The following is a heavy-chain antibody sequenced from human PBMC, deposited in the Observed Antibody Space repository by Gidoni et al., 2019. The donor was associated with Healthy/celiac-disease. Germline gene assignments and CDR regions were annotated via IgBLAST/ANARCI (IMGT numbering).Heavy chain of an antibody. D-gene: IGHD3-16*01. CDR2: ISWNSGSI. CDR1: GFTFDDYA. J-gene: IGHJ4*02. CDR3: AKGSEWGGSSTFDY. V-gene: IGHV3-9*01. Sequence: EVPLVESGGGLVQPGRSLRLSCAASGFTFDDYAMHWVRQAPGKGLEWVAGISWNSGSIGYADSVKGRFTISRDNAKNSLYLQMNSLRAEDTALYYCAKGSEWGGSSTFDYWGQGTLVTVSS.